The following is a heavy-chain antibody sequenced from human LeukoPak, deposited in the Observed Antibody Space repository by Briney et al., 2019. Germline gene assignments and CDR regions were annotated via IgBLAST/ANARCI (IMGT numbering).Heavy chain of an antibody. Sequence: GASVKVSCKVSAYTLTELSMHWVRQAPGKGLEGMGGFDPEDGETIYAQKFQGRVTMTEDTSTDTAYMELSSLRSEDTAVYYCATDWGCSSTSCYALRHWGQGTLVTVSS. CDR2: FDPEDGET. CDR3: ATDWGCSSTSCYALRH. CDR1: AYTLTELS. J-gene: IGHJ4*02. V-gene: IGHV1-24*01. D-gene: IGHD2-2*01.